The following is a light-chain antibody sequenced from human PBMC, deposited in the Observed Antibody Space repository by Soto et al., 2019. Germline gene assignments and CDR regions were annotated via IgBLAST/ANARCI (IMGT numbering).Light chain of an antibody. V-gene: IGKV3D-20*02. Sequence: EIVLTQSPGTLSLSPGEISTLSCRGSQSVSSRYLAWYQQKPGQAPRLLIYGASSRATGIPDRFSGSGSGTDFTLTISRLQTADSAAYYCQQRNIWPTVTFGQGTRLEIK. CDR2: GAS. CDR3: QQRNIWPTVT. CDR1: QSVSSRY. J-gene: IGKJ5*01.